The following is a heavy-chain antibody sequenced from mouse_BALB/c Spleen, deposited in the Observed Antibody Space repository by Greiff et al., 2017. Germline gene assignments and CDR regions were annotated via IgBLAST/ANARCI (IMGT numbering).Heavy chain of an antibody. J-gene: IGHJ4*01. V-gene: IGHV2-6-7*01. CDR1: GFSLTGYG. CDR2: IWGDGST. D-gene: IGHD2-10*02. CDR3: ARDRPLYGNYEGAMDY. Sequence: VHLVESGPGLVAPSQSLSITCTVSGFSLTGYGVNWVRQPPGKGLEWLGMIWGDGSTDYNSALKSRLSISKDNSKSQVFLKMNSLQTDDTARYYCARDRPLYGNYEGAMDYWGQGTSVTVSS.